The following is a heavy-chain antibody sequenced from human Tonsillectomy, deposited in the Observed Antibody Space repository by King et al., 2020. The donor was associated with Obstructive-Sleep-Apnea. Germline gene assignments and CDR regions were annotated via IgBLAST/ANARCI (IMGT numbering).Heavy chain of an antibody. J-gene: IGHJ4*02. CDR1: GGSISSYY. CDR3: ARFGDDFWSGYYTPFDY. V-gene: IGHV4-59*01. D-gene: IGHD3-3*01. Sequence: QLQESGPGLVKPSETLSLTCTVSGGSISSYYWSWIRQPPGRGLEWFGYIFYSGSTNYNPSLTSRGTISVDTSKNQFSLKLSSVTAADTAVYYCARFGDDFWSGYYTPFDYWGQGTLVTVSS. CDR2: IFYSGST.